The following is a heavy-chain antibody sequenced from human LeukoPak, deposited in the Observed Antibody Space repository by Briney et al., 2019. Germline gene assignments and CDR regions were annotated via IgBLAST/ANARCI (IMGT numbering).Heavy chain of an antibody. D-gene: IGHD2-15*01. Sequence: PSETLSLTCTVSGDSISSTNYYWGWIRQPPGKGLEWIGFIYYSGTTNYNPSLKSRVTISVDTSKNQFSLDLTSVTAADAAVYYCARDCSGGTCYLGVLDYWGQGILVTVSS. CDR3: ARDCSGGTCYLGVLDY. CDR2: IYYSGTT. V-gene: IGHV4-39*07. CDR1: GDSISSTNYY. J-gene: IGHJ4*02.